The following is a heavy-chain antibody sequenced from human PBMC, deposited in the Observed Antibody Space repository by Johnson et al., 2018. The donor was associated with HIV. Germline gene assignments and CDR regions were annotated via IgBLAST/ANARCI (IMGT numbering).Heavy chain of an antibody. CDR2: IRYDGSNK. D-gene: IGHD6-6*01. J-gene: IGHJ3*02. Sequence: VQLVESGGGVVQPGRSLRLSCAASGFTFSSYGMHWVRQAPGKRLESVAFIRYDGSNKYYADSVKGRFTISRDNAKNSLYLQMNSLRAEDTAVYYCAREVAARLRAFDIWGQGTMVTVSS. V-gene: IGHV3-33*01. CDR3: AREVAARLRAFDI. CDR1: GFTFSSYG.